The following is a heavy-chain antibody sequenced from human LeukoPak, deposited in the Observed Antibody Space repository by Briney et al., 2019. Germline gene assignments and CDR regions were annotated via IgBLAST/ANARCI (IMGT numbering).Heavy chain of an antibody. Sequence: KPSETLSLTCAVYGGSFSGYYWSWIRKPPGKGLEWIGEINHSGSTNYNPSLKSRVTISVDTSKNQFSLKLSSVTAADTAVYYCARGGQGYYDYVWGSYRYFDYWGQGTLVTVSS. CDR3: ARGGQGYYDYVWGSYRYFDY. CDR2: INHSGST. CDR1: GGSFSGYY. J-gene: IGHJ4*02. D-gene: IGHD3-16*02. V-gene: IGHV4-34*01.